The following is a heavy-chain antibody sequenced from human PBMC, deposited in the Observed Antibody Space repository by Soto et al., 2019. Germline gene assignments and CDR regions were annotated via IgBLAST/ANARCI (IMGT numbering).Heavy chain of an antibody. Sequence: SETLSLTCTFSGCSVSSGSYYWSWIRQPPGKGLEWIGYIYYSGSTNYNPSLKSRVTISVDTSKNQFSLKLSSVTAADTAVYYCARENYYDSSGYFFSAFDIWGQGTMVTVSS. V-gene: IGHV4-61*01. CDR2: IYYSGST. J-gene: IGHJ3*02. CDR3: ARENYYDSSGYFFSAFDI. D-gene: IGHD3-22*01. CDR1: GCSVSSGSYY.